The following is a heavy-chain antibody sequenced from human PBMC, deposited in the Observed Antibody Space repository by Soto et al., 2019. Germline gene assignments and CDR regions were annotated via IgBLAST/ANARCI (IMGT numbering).Heavy chain of an antibody. Sequence: QVQLVQSGAEVKKPGSSVKVSCKASGGTFSSYGISWVRQAPGQGLEWMGRIIPFLGTTNYAQNFQDRLIVTADTSTNTAFMELSSLRSDDTAVYYCAREGYTSSSIHSFLDSWGQGTLVTVSS. V-gene: IGHV1-69*06. J-gene: IGHJ4*02. D-gene: IGHD6-6*01. CDR1: GGTFSSYG. CDR3: AREGYTSSSIHSFLDS. CDR2: IIPFLGTT.